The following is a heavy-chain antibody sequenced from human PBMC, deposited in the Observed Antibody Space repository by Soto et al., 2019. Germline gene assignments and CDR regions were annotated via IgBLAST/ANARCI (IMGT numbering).Heavy chain of an antibody. V-gene: IGHV1-2*02. CDR1: GYTFTDYY. CDR3: AIRTGQLAIISEFDGDWFFEV. D-gene: IGHD2-2*01. Sequence: GASSEGLCKASGYTFTDYYIHWVRQAPGQGLEWVGWINPDSGGTNLAQRFQGRVTMTSDTSINTAYMELSSLRSDDTAVYYCAIRTGQLAIISEFDGDWFFEVWGRGTLVTVSS. J-gene: IGHJ2*01. CDR2: INPDSGGT.